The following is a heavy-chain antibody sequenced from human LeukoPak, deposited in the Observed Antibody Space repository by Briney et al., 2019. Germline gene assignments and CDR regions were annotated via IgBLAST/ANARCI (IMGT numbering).Heavy chain of an antibody. V-gene: IGHV1-2*02. CDR1: GYIFTDYY. CDR2: INPDSGDT. J-gene: IGHJ4*02. Sequence: GASVKVSCKASGYIFTDYYLHWVRQAPGQGLESLGWINPDSGDTNFAQDFQGRVSMTKDTAISTAYLELSRLTSDDTAYYYCARGQYYKILPGSFQYWGQGTLVTVSS. D-gene: IGHD3-9*01. CDR3: ARGQYYKILPGSFQY.